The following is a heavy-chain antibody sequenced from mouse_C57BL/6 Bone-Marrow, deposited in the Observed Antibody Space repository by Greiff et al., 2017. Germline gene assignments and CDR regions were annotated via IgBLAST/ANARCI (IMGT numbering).Heavy chain of an antibody. CDR3: ARPYDYGRGAWFAY. CDR1: GFTFSDYG. V-gene: IGHV5-17*01. Sequence: EVQLVESGGGLVKPGGSLKLSCAASGFTFSDYGMHWVRQAPEKGLEWVAYISSGSSTIYYADTVKGRFTISRDNAKNTLFLQMTSLRSEDTAMYYCARPYDYGRGAWFAYWGQGTLVTVSA. J-gene: IGHJ3*01. CDR2: ISSGSSTI. D-gene: IGHD2-4*01.